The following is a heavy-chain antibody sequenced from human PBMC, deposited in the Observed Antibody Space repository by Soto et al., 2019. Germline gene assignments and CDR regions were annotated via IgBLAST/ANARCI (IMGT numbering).Heavy chain of an antibody. CDR1: GYPFTTYS. D-gene: IGHD2-15*01. CDR3: AVDYCTSYYFDY. V-gene: IGHV1-18*01. CDR2: ITTYNEKT. J-gene: IGHJ4*02. Sequence: ASVKVSCKTSGYPFTTYSVTWVRQAPGQGLEWMGLITTYNEKTNYAQKFQGRVTMTADTSTSTAYMELRSLTSDDTAVYYCAVDYCTSYYFDYWGQGALVTVSS.